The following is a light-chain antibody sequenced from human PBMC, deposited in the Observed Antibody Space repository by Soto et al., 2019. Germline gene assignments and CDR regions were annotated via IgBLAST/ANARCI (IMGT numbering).Light chain of an antibody. CDR2: DAS. CDR3: QQYDTYWT. V-gene: IGKV1-5*01. CDR1: QSIIGY. J-gene: IGKJ1*01. Sequence: DIQMTQSPSTLSASVGDRVTITCRASQSIIGYLAWYQQKPGKAPKLLIYDASNLESGVPSRFSGSGSGTEFTLTISSLQPDDFATYYCQQYDTYWTFGQGTKVDIK.